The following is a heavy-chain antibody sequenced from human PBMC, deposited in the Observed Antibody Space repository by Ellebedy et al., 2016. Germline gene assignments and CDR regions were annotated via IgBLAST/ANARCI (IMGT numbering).Heavy chain of an antibody. V-gene: IGHV3-7*01. CDR1: GFMFSSYW. CDR2: INQDGSGN. D-gene: IGHD2-2*02. J-gene: IGHJ4*01. Sequence: GESLKISXAASGFMFSSYWMTWVRQAPGRGLEWVANINQDGSGNYYVASVEGRFTISRDNAENSLFLQMSSLRIEDTAVYFCARRFCTRTTCYTAFDQWGHGTLVTVSS. CDR3: ARRFCTRTTCYTAFDQ.